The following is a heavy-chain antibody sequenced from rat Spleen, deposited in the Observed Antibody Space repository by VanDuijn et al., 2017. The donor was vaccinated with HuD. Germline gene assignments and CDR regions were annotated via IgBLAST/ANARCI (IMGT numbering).Heavy chain of an antibody. CDR1: GFTFSDYA. V-gene: IGHV5-17*01. CDR3: VRHGYSGPFDF. D-gene: IGHD1-1*01. J-gene: IGHJ2*01. CDR2: IVYDGSST. Sequence: EVQLVESGGGLVQPGRSLKFSCAASGFTFSDYAMAWVRQAPKKGLEWVATIVYDGSSTYYRDSVKGRFTISRDNAKNTLYLQMDSLRSEDTATYYCVRHGYSGPFDFWGQGVMVTVSS.